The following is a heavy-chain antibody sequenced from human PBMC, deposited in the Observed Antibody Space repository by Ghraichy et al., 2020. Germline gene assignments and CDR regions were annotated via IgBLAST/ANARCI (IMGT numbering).Heavy chain of an antibody. J-gene: IGHJ5*02. D-gene: IGHD2-15*01. Sequence: SETLSLTCAVYGGSFSGYYWSWIRQPPGKGLEWIGEINHSGSTNYNPSLKSRVTISVDTSKNQFSLKLSLVTAADTAVYYCARGFIVVVVAARPNWFDPWGQGTLVTVSS. CDR2: INHSGST. CDR1: GGSFSGYY. CDR3: ARGFIVVVVAARPNWFDP. V-gene: IGHV4-34*01.